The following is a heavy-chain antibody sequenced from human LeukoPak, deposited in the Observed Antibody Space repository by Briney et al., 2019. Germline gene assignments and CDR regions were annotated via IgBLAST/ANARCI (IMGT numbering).Heavy chain of an antibody. CDR3: ARDASYGYLHY. V-gene: IGHV4-4*07. CDR1: GGSISPHY. Sequence: PSETLSLTCTVSGGSISPHYWSWIRQPAGKGLEWIGRIYNTGSTNYNPSLKSRVTMTTDTSTSTAYMELRSLRSDDTAVYYCARDASYGYLHYWGQGTLVTVSS. J-gene: IGHJ4*02. D-gene: IGHD5-18*01. CDR2: IYNTGST.